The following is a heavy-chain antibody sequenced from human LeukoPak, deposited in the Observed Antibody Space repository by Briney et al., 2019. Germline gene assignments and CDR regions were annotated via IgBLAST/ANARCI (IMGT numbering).Heavy chain of an antibody. CDR2: ISSSGSTI. CDR3: ARLSSSSWSFDY. V-gene: IGHV3-11*01. D-gene: IGHD6-13*01. J-gene: IGHJ4*02. Sequence: GGSLRLSCAASGFTFSDYYMIWIRQAPGKGLEWVSYISSSGSTIYYADSVKGRFTISRDNAKNSLYLQMNSLRAEDTAVYYCARLSSSSWSFDYWGQGTLVTVSS. CDR1: GFTFSDYY.